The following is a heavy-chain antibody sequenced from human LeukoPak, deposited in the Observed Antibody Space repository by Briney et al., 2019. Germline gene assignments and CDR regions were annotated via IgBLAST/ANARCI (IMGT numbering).Heavy chain of an antibody. V-gene: IGHV3-74*01. CDR3: AREVCIGGSCSVFDY. Sequence: PGGPLRLSCAASGFTFSSYWMHWVRQAPGKGLVWVSRINSGGSSRTYADSVKGRFTISRDNAKNTLSLQMNSLRTEDTAVYYCAREVCIGGSCSVFDYWGQGTLVTVSS. D-gene: IGHD2-15*01. CDR2: INSGGSSR. CDR1: GFTFSSYW. J-gene: IGHJ4*02.